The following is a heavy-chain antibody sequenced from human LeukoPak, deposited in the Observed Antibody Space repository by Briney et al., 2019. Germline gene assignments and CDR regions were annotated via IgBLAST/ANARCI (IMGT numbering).Heavy chain of an antibody. J-gene: IGHJ4*02. V-gene: IGHV4-31*03. D-gene: IGHD3-9*01. CDR3: ARLARYFAFDY. CDR1: GGSLSSGGYY. CDR2: IYYSGST. Sequence: PSETLSLTCTDSGGSLSSGGYYWSWIRQHPGKGLEWIGYIYYSGSTYYNPSLKSRVTISVDTSKNQFSPKLSAVTAADTAVYYCARLARYFAFDYWGQGTLVTVSS.